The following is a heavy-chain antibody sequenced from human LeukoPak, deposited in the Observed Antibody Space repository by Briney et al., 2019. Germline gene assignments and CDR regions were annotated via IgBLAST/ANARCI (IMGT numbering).Heavy chain of an antibody. CDR1: GFTFSSYG. Sequence: GGSLRLSCAASGFTFSSYGMHWVRQAPGKGLEWVAVISYDGSNEYYADSVKGRFTISRDNSKNTLYLQMNSLRAEDTAVYYCAKDRNSFYFDYWGQGTLVTVSS. V-gene: IGHV3-30*18. J-gene: IGHJ4*02. CDR3: AKDRNSFYFDY. D-gene: IGHD1-14*01. CDR2: ISYDGSNE.